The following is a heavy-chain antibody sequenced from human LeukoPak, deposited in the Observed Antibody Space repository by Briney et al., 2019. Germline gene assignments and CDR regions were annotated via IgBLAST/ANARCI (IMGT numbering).Heavy chain of an antibody. CDR2: IKSKTDGGTK. Sequence: GGSLRLSCAASGFTFRNAWLSWVRQAPGKGLEWVGRIKSKTDGGTKDYGAFVKGRFTISRDDSKNMVFLQMNGLKTEDAAVYYCTTVGIAVAGTGGWGQGTPVTVSS. J-gene: IGHJ4*02. D-gene: IGHD6-19*01. CDR1: GFTFRNAW. CDR3: TTVGIAVAGTGG. V-gene: IGHV3-15*01.